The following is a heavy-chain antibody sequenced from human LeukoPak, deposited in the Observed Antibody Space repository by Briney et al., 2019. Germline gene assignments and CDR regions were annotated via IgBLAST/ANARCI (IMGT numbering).Heavy chain of an antibody. J-gene: IGHJ4*02. CDR3: ARGRGLTTVTTGDY. CDR1: GYTFTSYD. CDR2: MNPNSSNT. V-gene: IGHV1-8*01. D-gene: IGHD4-17*01. Sequence: ASVKVSCKASGYTFTSYDINWVRQATGQGLEWMGWMNPNSSNTGYAQKFQGRVTMTKNTSISTVYMELSSLRSEDTAVYYCARGRGLTTVTTGDYWGQGTLVTVSS.